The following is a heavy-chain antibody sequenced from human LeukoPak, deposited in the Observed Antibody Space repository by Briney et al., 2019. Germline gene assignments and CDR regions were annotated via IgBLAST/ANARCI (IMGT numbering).Heavy chain of an antibody. Sequence: GGSLRLSCAASGFTFSSNWMSWVRQAPGKGLEWVANIKQDGSEKYYVDSVKGRFIISRDNAKNSLYLQMNSLRAEDTAVYYCAKGAFRDQVQGYYYMDVWGKGTTVTVSS. J-gene: IGHJ6*03. CDR1: GFTFSSNW. CDR2: IKQDGSEK. V-gene: IGHV3-7*01. CDR3: AKGAFRDQVQGYYYMDV. D-gene: IGHD3-10*01.